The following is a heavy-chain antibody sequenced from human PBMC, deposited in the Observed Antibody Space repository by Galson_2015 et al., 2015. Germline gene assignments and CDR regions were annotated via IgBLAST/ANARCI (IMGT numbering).Heavy chain of an antibody. Sequence: SLRLSCAASGLTFSRYRMIWVRQAPGKGLEWVSYISSSGSSIYYADSVKGRFTISRDNAKNSLYLLMNSLRAEDTAVYYCARDPRDYGDSAYFDPWGQGTLVTVSS. CDR1: GLTFSRYR. V-gene: IGHV3-48*01. J-gene: IGHJ5*02. CDR3: ARDPRDYGDSAYFDP. D-gene: IGHD4-17*01. CDR2: ISSSGSSI.